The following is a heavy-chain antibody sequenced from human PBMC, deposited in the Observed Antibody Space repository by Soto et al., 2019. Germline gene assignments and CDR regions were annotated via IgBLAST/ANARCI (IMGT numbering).Heavy chain of an antibody. CDR2: IGTLFDR. Sequence: EVQLVESGGGMVQTGGSLRLSCVASGFNFETHDMHWVRQVTGKGLEWVAGIGTLFDRFYPDSVKGRFTISRENAKTSVYLKMTKLRTGDTGVYYGARGRSKDFVSSPPPMFDPRGQGTLVTVSS. J-gene: IGHJ5*02. CDR3: ARGRSKDFVSSPPPMFDP. V-gene: IGHV3-13*01. CDR1: GFNFETHD.